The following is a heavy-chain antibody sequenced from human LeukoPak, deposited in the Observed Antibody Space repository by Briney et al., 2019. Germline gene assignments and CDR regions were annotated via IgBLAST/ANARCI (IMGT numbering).Heavy chain of an antibody. J-gene: IGHJ4*02. Sequence: GGSLRLSCAASGFTFSSYSMNWVRQAPGKGLEWASSISSSSSYIYYADSVKGRFTISRDNAKNSLYLQMNSLRAEDTAVYYCARHLTPGQWLVPIDYWGQGTLVTVSS. CDR1: GFTFSSYS. V-gene: IGHV3-21*01. CDR2: ISSSSSYI. D-gene: IGHD6-19*01. CDR3: ARHLTPGQWLVPIDY.